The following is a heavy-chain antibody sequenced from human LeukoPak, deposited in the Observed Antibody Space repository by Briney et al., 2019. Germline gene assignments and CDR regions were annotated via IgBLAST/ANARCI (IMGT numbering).Heavy chain of an antibody. Sequence: PGGSLRLSCAASGFTFSSYSMNWVRQAPGKGLEWVSSISSSSSYIYYADSMKGRFTISRDNAKNSLYLQMNSLRAEDTAVYYCARAIIAAAGSSAFDIWGQGTMVTVSS. D-gene: IGHD6-13*01. CDR1: GFTFSSYS. J-gene: IGHJ3*02. V-gene: IGHV3-21*01. CDR3: ARAIIAAAGSSAFDI. CDR2: ISSSSSYI.